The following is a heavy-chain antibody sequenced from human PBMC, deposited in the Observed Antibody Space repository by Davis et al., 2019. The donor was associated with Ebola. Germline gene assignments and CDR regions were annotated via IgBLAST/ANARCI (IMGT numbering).Heavy chain of an antibody. V-gene: IGHV4-34*01. CDR2: INHSGST. CDR1: GGSFSGYY. Sequence: SETLSLTCAVYGGSFSGYYWSWIRQPPGKGLEWTGEINHSGSTNYNPSLKSRVTISVDTHKNQFSLKLSSVTAAATAIYCCPRDRVPAGPWGQGTLVTVSS. CDR3: PRDRVPAGP. D-gene: IGHD3-10*01. J-gene: IGHJ5*02.